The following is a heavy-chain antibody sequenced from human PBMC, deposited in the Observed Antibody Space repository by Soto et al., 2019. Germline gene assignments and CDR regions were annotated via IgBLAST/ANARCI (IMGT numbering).Heavy chain of an antibody. D-gene: IGHD2-2*01. V-gene: IGHV1-69*13. CDR3: ARSQGSSTSLEIYYYYYYGMDV. CDR2: IIPIPGTA. CDR1: GGTFSSYA. J-gene: IGHJ6*02. Sequence: SVKVSCKASGGTFSSYAISWVRQAPGQGLEWMGGIIPIPGTANYAQKFQGRVTITADESTSTAYMELSSLRSEDTAVYYCARSQGSSTSLEIYYYYYYGMDVWGQGTTVTVSS.